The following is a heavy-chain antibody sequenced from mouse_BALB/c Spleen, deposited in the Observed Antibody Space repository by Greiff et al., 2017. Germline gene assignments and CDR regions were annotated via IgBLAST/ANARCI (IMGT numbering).Heavy chain of an antibody. CDR1: GYSITSGYY. Sequence: EVQLLESGPGLVKPSQSLSLTCSVTGYSITSGYYWNWIRQFPGNKLEWMGYISYDGSNNYNPSLKNRISITRDTSKNQFFLKLNSVTTEDTATYYCARVGYDYDYWGQGTTLTVSS. CDR2: ISYDGSN. CDR3: ARVGYDYDY. D-gene: IGHD2-4*01. J-gene: IGHJ2*01. V-gene: IGHV3-6*02.